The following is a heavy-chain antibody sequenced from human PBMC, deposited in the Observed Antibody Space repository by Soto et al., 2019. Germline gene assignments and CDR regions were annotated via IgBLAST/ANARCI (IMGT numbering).Heavy chain of an antibody. V-gene: IGHV4-59*01. CDR1: GGSISSYY. CDR3: ARERGDIQLWLGSNYFDY. CDR2: IYDSGST. D-gene: IGHD5-18*01. J-gene: IGHJ4*02. Sequence: SETLSLTCTVSGGSISSYYWSWIRQPPGKGLEWIGYIYDSGSTNYNPSLKSRVTISVDTSKNQFSLKLSSVTAADTAVYYCARERGDIQLWLGSNYFDYWGQGTLVTVSS.